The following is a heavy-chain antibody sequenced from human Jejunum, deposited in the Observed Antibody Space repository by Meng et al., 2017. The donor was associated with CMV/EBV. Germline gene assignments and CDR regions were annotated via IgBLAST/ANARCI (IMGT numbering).Heavy chain of an antibody. J-gene: IGHJ4*02. CDR2: VSWSSGSI. V-gene: IGHV3-9*01. CDR3: ARDMYYVSSGFFGREDY. CDR1: TFDGYG. Sequence: TFDGYGMQWVRQTPGKGLEWVSGVSWSSGSIGYADSVKGRFTISRDSAKNSLYVQMNSLRAEDTAVYYCARDMYYVSSGFFGREDYWGQGTLVTVSS. D-gene: IGHD3-22*01.